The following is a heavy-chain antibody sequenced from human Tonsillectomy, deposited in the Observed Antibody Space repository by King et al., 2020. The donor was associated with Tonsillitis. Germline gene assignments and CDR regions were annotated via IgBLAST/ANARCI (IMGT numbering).Heavy chain of an antibody. CDR2: IYPGDSDT. V-gene: IGHV5-51*01. D-gene: IGHD2-21*02. J-gene: IGHJ3*02. Sequence: ETQLVQSGAEVKKPGESLKISCKASGYTFTRHWIGWVRQMPGKGLEWVGIIYPGDSDTRYSPSFQGQVTISADKSISAAYLQWSSLKASDTAMYYCARHSPTASTLDTLDIWGQGTMVTVSS. CDR3: ARHSPTASTLDTLDI. CDR1: GYTFTRHW.